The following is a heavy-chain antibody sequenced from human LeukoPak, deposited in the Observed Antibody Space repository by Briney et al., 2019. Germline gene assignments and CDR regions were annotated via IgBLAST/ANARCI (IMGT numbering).Heavy chain of an antibody. Sequence: GGSLRLSCAASGFTFSDSAMHWVRQASGKGLEWLGRIRSKADSYTTAYAASVKGRFIVSRDDSKNTAYLQMNSLKTEDTAVYYCRAAADLNDYWGQGTLVTVSS. CDR1: GFTFSDSA. CDR2: IRSKADSYTT. CDR3: RAAADLNDY. V-gene: IGHV3-73*01. D-gene: IGHD6-13*01. J-gene: IGHJ4*02.